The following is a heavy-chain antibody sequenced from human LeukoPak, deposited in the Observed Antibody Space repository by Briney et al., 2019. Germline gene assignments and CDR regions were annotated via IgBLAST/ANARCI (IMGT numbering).Heavy chain of an antibody. J-gene: IGHJ4*02. CDR2: MNPNSGNT. V-gene: IGHV1-8*01. Sequence: ASVTVSFKASGYTFTIYDINWVRQATGQGLEWMGWMNPNSGNTGYAQKFQGSVTMTRNTSISTAYMELSSLRSEDTAVYYCARSYGDTFFDYWGQGTLVTVSS. D-gene: IGHD3-16*01. CDR3: ARSYGDTFFDY. CDR1: GYTFTIYD.